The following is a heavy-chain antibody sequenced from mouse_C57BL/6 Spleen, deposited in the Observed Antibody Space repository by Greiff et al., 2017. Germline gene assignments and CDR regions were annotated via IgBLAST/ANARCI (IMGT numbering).Heavy chain of an antibody. CDR2: IDPSDSYT. J-gene: IGHJ4*01. V-gene: IGHV1-59*01. D-gene: IGHD2-5*01. Sequence: QVQLKQPGAELVRPGTSVKLSCKASGYTFTSYWMHWVKQRPGQGLEWIGVIDPSDSYTNYNQKFKGKATLTVDTSSSTAYMQLSSLTSEDSAVYYCARRYSNYGAMDYWGQGTSVTVSS. CDR1: GYTFTSYW. CDR3: ARRYSNYGAMDY.